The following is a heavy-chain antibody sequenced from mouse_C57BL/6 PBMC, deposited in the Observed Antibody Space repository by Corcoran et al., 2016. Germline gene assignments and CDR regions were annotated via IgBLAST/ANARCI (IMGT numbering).Heavy chain of an antibody. CDR2: INTYSGVP. CDR1: GYTFTTYG. V-gene: IGHV9-3*01. CDR3: ARKGFRGDNAIDY. J-gene: IGHJ4*01. Sequence: QIQLVQSGPELKKPGETVKISCKASGYTFTTYGMSWVKQAPGKGLKWMGWINTYSGVPTYADDFKGRFAFSLETSASTAYLHINNRKNEDTATYFCARKGFRGDNAIDYWGQGTSVTVSS. D-gene: IGHD3-1*01.